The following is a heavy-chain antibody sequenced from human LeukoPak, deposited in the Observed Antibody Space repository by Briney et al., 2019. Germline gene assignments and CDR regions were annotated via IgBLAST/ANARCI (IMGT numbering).Heavy chain of an antibody. V-gene: IGHV4-59*08. J-gene: IGHJ4*02. CDR2: IYYSGST. D-gene: IGHD3-3*01. Sequence: SETLSLTCTVSGGSISSYYWSWIRQPPGKGLEWIGYIYYSGSTNYHPSLKSRVTISVDTSKNQFSLKLSSVTAADTAVYYCARSPLFYDFWSGYPYYFDYWGQGTLVTVSS. CDR3: ARSPLFYDFWSGYPYYFDY. CDR1: GGSISSYY.